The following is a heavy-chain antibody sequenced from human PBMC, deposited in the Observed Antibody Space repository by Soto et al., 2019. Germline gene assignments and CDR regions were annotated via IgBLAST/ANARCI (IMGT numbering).Heavy chain of an antibody. CDR1: GFTFSSHG. CDR2: IWYDGSNK. CDR3: ARDRCIIFSCCPYWFDP. V-gene: IGHV3-33*01. Sequence: GSLRLSCAASGFTFSSHGMHWVRQAPGKGLEWVAVIWYDGSNKYYADYVKGRFTISRDNSKNTLYLQMNSLRAEDTAVYYCARDRCIIFSCCPYWFDPWGQGTLFTFSS. D-gene: IGHD2-2*01. J-gene: IGHJ5*02.